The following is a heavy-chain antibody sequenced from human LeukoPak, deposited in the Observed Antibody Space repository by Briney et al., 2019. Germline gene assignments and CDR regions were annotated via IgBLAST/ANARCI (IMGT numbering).Heavy chain of an antibody. D-gene: IGHD3-22*01. V-gene: IGHV1-2*02. CDR1: GYTFTDYY. J-gene: IGHJ4*02. CDR2: INPNSGGT. CDR3: ATGFYDTSGYYFDS. Sequence: ASVKVSCTASGYTFTDYYIHWVRQAPGQGLEWMGWINPNSGGTHSAQKFQGRVTMTRDTSISTAYMELSRLRSDDTAVYYCATGFYDTSGYYFDSWGQGTLVTVS.